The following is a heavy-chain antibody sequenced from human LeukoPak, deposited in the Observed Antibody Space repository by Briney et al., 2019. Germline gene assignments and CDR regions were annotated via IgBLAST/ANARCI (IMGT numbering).Heavy chain of an antibody. D-gene: IGHD6-19*01. Sequence: SVNVSCKASGGTFSSYAISWVRQAPGQGLEWMGGIIPIFGTANYAQKFQGRVTITADESTSTAYMELSSLRSEDTAVYYCARDRNRTPYSSGWYDYWGQGTLVTVSS. J-gene: IGHJ4*02. CDR1: GGTFSSYA. CDR3: ARDRNRTPYSSGWYDY. V-gene: IGHV1-69*13. CDR2: IIPIFGTA.